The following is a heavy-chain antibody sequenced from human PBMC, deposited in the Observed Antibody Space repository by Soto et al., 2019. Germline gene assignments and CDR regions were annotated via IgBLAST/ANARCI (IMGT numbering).Heavy chain of an antibody. V-gene: IGHV3-33*01. Sequence: GGSLRLSCAASGFTFSSYGMHWVRQAPGKGLEWVAVIWYDGSNKYYADSVKGRFTISRGNSKNTLYLQMNSLRAEDTAVYYCARDFSLSSWYASYYYYGMDVCGQGTTLTVSS. J-gene: IGHJ6*02. D-gene: IGHD6-13*01. CDR2: IWYDGSNK. CDR3: ARDFSLSSWYASYYYYGMDV. CDR1: GFTFSSYG.